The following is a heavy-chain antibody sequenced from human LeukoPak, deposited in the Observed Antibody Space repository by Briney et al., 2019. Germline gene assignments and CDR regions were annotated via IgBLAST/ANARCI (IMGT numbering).Heavy chain of an antibody. J-gene: IGHJ4*02. D-gene: IGHD2-2*01. V-gene: IGHV3-30-3*01. CDR2: ISYDGSNK. CDR3: ARDAPAAKGAVDY. Sequence: PGGSLRLSCAASGFTFSSYAMHWVRQAPGKGLEWVAVISYDGSNKYYADSVKGRFTISRDNSKNTLYLQMNCLRAEDTAVYYCARDAPAAKGAVDYWGQGTLVTVSS. CDR1: GFTFSSYA.